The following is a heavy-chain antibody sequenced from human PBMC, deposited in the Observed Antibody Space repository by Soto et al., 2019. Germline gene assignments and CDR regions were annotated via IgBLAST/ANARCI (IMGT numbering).Heavy chain of an antibody. D-gene: IGHD3-3*02. Sequence: SETLSLTCTVSGDSIISSDFYWGWVRQHPGKGLEWIGSIFYLGSSYYNPSLKSRVTMSVDTSKNQFSLRLRSVTAADTALYFCARHSLALRKNNWFDPWAQGIMVTAPQ. CDR2: IFYLGSS. CDR3: ARHSLALRKNNWFDP. V-gene: IGHV4-39*01. J-gene: IGHJ5*02. CDR1: GDSIISSDFY.